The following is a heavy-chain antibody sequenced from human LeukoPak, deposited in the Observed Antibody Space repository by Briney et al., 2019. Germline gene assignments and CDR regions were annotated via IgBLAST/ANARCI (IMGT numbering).Heavy chain of an antibody. Sequence: ASVKVSCKASGFTFTNYNMHWVRQAPGQGLEWMGWINPNSGGTNYAQKFQGRVTMTRDTSISTAYMELSRLRSDDTAVYYCARVPPSTHPDYWGQGTLVTVSS. D-gene: IGHD3-3*02. CDR2: INPNSGGT. CDR1: GFTFTNYN. CDR3: ARVPPSTHPDY. V-gene: IGHV1-2*02. J-gene: IGHJ4*02.